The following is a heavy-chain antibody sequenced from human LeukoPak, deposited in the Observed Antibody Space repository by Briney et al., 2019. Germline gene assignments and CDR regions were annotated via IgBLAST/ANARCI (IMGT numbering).Heavy chain of an antibody. CDR1: GGSISSSFYY. CDR3: VRHTYSSGWGFDY. CDR2: ICHSGST. V-gene: IGHV4-39*01. J-gene: IGHJ4*02. Sequence: KPSETLSLTCTVSGGSISSSFYYWGWIRQPPGKGLEWIGSICHSGSTYYNPSLKSRVTISVDTSRNQFSLKLSSVSAADTAVYYCVRHTYSSGWGFDYWGQGTLVTVSS. D-gene: IGHD6-19*01.